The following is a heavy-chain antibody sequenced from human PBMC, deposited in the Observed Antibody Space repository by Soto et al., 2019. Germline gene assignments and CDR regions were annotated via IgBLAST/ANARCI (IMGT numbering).Heavy chain of an antibody. CDR3: AGGVYELDP. V-gene: IGHV3-7*04. Sequence: EVQLVESGGGFVQPGGSLRLSCVASGFTFSNYWMGWVRQAPGKGLEWVANMKQDGSEKYYLDSVKGRFTISRDNAKNSLFLQMNSLRAEDTAVYYCAGGVYELDPWGQGTLVTVSS. J-gene: IGHJ5*02. CDR2: MKQDGSEK. D-gene: IGHD3-16*01. CDR1: GFTFSNYW.